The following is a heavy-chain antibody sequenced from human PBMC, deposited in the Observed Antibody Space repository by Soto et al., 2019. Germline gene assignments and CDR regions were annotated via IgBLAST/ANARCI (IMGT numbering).Heavy chain of an antibody. Sequence: ASVKVSCKASGGTFSSYAISWVRQAPGQGLEWMGGIIPIFGTANYAQKFQGRGTITADESTSTAYMELSSLRSEDTAVYYCARAGYFGYYFDYWGQGTLVTVSS. CDR1: GGTFSSYA. V-gene: IGHV1-69*13. CDR3: ARAGYFGYYFDY. D-gene: IGHD3-9*01. J-gene: IGHJ4*02. CDR2: IIPIFGTA.